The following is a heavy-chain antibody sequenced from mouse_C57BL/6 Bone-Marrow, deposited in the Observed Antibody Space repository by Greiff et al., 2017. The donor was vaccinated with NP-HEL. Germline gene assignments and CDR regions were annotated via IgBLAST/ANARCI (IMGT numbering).Heavy chain of an antibody. D-gene: IGHD2-5*01. V-gene: IGHV5-4*01. J-gene: IGHJ3*01. CDR1: GFTFSSYA. CDR2: ISDGGSYT. Sequence: EVKLVESGGGLVKPGGSLKLSCAASGFTFSSYAMSWVRQTPEKRLEWVATISDGGSYTYYPDNVKGRFTISRDNAKNNLYLQMSHLKSEDTAMYYCARDLDYSNYGGFAYWGQGTLVTVSA. CDR3: ARDLDYSNYGGFAY.